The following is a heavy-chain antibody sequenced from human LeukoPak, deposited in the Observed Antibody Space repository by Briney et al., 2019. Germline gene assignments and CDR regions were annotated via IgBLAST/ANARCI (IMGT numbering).Heavy chain of an antibody. V-gene: IGHV3-23*01. CDR1: GFTFSSYA. D-gene: IGHD5-18*01. J-gene: IGHJ4*02. CDR3: AKGLVDTAMVIRVGFDY. Sequence: PGGSLRLSCAASGFTFSSYAMSWVRQAPGKGLEWVSAISGSGGSTYYADSVKGRFTISRDNSKNTLYLQMNSLRAEDTAVYYCAKGLVDTAMVIRVGFDYWGQGTLVTVSS. CDR2: ISGSGGST.